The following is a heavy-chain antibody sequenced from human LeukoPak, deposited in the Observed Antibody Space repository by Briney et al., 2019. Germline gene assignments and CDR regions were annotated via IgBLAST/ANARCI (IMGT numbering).Heavy chain of an antibody. CDR3: ATEVGIFRAFDI. J-gene: IGHJ3*02. Sequence: GASVKVSCKVSGYTLTELSMHWVRQAPGKGLEWMGGFDPEDGETIYAQKFQGRVTMTEDTSTDTAYMELSGLRSEDTAVYYCATEVGIFRAFDIWGQGTMVTVSS. D-gene: IGHD3-3*01. CDR2: FDPEDGET. CDR1: GYTLTELS. V-gene: IGHV1-24*01.